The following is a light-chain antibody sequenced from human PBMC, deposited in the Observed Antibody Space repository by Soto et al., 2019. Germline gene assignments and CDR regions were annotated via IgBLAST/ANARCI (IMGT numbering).Light chain of an antibody. Sequence: QSVLAQPPSVSGAPGQKVTISCTGSSSNIGAGYDLHWYQQLPGTAPKLRLYGNSNRPSGVPDRFSGSKSGTSASLTITGLQAEDEADYYCQSYDSSLSAYVFGTGTKVT. CDR3: QSYDSSLSAYV. CDR2: GNS. J-gene: IGLJ1*01. V-gene: IGLV1-40*01. CDR1: SSNIGAGYD.